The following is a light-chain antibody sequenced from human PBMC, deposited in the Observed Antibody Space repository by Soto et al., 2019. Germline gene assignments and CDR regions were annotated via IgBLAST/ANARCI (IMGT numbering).Light chain of an antibody. CDR1: QSVSSD. J-gene: IGKJ5*01. Sequence: EIVMTQSPATLSVSPGDRATLSCMASQSVSSDLAWYQQKPGQAPRLLMFGAAIRATGIPARFSGSGSGTEFTLTISSLQSEDFAVYYCQQYNSWPPITLGQGTRLEIK. V-gene: IGKV3-15*01. CDR3: QQYNSWPPIT. CDR2: GAA.